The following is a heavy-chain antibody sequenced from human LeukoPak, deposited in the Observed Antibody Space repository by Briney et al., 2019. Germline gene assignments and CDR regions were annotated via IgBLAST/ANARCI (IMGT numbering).Heavy chain of an antibody. CDR1: GFTFSSYA. Sequence: PGGSLRLSCAASGFTFSSYAMSWVRQAPGKGLEGVSASSGSGGSTYYADSVQGRFTISRDNSKHTLYLQMNSLRAEATAVYYCAQYSSLNWFDPWGQGTLVTVSS. CDR2: SSGSGGST. J-gene: IGHJ5*02. D-gene: IGHD6-6*01. V-gene: IGHV3-23*01. CDR3: AQYSSLNWFDP.